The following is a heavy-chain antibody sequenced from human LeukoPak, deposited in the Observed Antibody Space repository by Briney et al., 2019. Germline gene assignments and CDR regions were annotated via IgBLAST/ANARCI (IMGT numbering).Heavy chain of an antibody. Sequence: PGGSLRLSCAASGFTFDDYAMHWVRQAPGKGLEWVSLISGDGGSTYYADSVKGRFTISRDKSKNPLYLQMNSLRAEDTALYYCAKALDYGDYEYFGYWGPGTLVTVSS. CDR3: AKALDYGDYEYFGY. CDR1: GFTFDDYA. J-gene: IGHJ4*02. D-gene: IGHD4-17*01. V-gene: IGHV3-43*02. CDR2: ISGDGGST.